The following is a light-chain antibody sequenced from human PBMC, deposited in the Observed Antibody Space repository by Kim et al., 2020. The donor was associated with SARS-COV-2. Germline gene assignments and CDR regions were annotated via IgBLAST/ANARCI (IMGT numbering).Light chain of an antibody. CDR1: KRVVYISNNKNS. CDR3: QQYYGTSIT. V-gene: IGKV4-1*01. CDR2: WAS. J-gene: IGKJ5*01. Sequence: ATINCKSSKRVVYISNNKNSLAWYQQKPGQPPMLHIYWASTREAGVPDRFSGSGSGSDFTITIGSLQAEDVTVYYYQQYYGTSITFGQGTRLEIK.